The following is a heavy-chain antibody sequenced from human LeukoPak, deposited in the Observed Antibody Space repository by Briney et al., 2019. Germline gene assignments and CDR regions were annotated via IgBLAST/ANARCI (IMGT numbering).Heavy chain of an antibody. D-gene: IGHD3-16*02. CDR3: ARHSAHYDYVWGSYRYFDY. CDR2: IYYSGST. Sequence: SETLSLTCTVSGGSISSSSYYWGWIRQPPGKGLEWIGSIYYSGSTYYNPSLKSRLTISVDTSKNQFSLKLSSVTAADTAVYYCARHSAHYDYVWGSYRYFDYWGQGTLVTVSS. J-gene: IGHJ4*02. V-gene: IGHV4-39*01. CDR1: GGSISSSSYY.